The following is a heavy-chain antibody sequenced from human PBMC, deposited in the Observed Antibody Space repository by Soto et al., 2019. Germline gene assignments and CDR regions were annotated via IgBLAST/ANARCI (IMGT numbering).Heavy chain of an antibody. V-gene: IGHV1-2*02. D-gene: IGHD2-15*01. J-gene: IGHJ6*02. CDR2: INPSSGGT. CDR3: ARDQDVVVVAATGPFGYYYYGMDV. CDR1: GYTFTGYY. Sequence: GASVKVSCKASGYTFTGYYMHWVRQAPGQGLEWMGWINPSSGGTNYAQKFQGRVTMTRDTSISTAYMELSRLRSDDTAVYYCARDQDVVVVAATGPFGYYYYGMDVWGQGTTVTVSS.